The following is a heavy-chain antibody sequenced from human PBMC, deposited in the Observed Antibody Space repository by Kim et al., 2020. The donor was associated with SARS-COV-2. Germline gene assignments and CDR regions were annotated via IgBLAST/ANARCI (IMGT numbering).Heavy chain of an antibody. V-gene: IGHV4-34*01. CDR3: ARGGVVPAANYYYYGMDV. J-gene: IGHJ6*02. Sequence: SETLSLTCAVYGGSFSGYYWSWIRQPPGKGLEWIGEINHSGSTNYNPSLKSRVTISVDTSKNQFSLKLSSVTAADTAVYYCARGGVVPAANYYYYGMDVWGQGTTVTVSS. CDR2: INHSGST. D-gene: IGHD2-2*01. CDR1: GGSFSGYY.